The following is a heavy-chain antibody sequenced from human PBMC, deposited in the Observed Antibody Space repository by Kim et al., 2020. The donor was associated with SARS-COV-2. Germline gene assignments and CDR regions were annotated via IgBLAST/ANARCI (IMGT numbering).Heavy chain of an antibody. V-gene: IGHV3-49*04. D-gene: IGHD6-13*01. J-gene: IGHJ6*03. Sequence: GGSLRLSCTASGFTFGDYAMSWVRQAPGKGLEWVGFIRSKAYGGTTEYAASVKGRFTISRDDSKSIAYLQMNSLKTEDTAVYYCTRVVGGSSWYPPPPYYYYYMDVWGKGTTVTVSS. CDR3: TRVVGGSSWYPPPPYYYYYMDV. CDR2: IRSKAYGGTT. CDR1: GFTFGDYA.